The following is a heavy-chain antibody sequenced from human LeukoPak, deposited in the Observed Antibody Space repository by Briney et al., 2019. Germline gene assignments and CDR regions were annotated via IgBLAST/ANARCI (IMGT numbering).Heavy chain of an antibody. J-gene: IGHJ4*02. Sequence: PGGSLRLSCAASGFTFSSYAMHWVRQAPGKGLEWVAVISYDGSNKYYADSVKGRFTISRDNSKNTLYLQMNSLRAEDTAVYYCARGPGHYDSSGYFDYWGQGTLVTVSS. CDR1: GFTFSSYA. V-gene: IGHV3-30*04. CDR2: ISYDGSNK. CDR3: ARGPGHYDSSGYFDY. D-gene: IGHD3-22*01.